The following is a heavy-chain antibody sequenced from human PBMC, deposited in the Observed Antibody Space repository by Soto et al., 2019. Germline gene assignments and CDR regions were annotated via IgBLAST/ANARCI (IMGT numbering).Heavy chain of an antibody. CDR3: ARITGRHLDY. D-gene: IGHD1-20*01. CDR2: IDYSGTA. Sequence: SETLSLTCTFSSGSISVTNVFWGWVRQPPGKGLEWIGNIDYSGTAYFSPSLATRVTFHVDTSKNQFSLTLYSVTAADTAVYYCARITGRHLDYWGQGILVTVSS. V-gene: IGHV4-39*01. CDR1: SGSISVTNVF. J-gene: IGHJ4*02.